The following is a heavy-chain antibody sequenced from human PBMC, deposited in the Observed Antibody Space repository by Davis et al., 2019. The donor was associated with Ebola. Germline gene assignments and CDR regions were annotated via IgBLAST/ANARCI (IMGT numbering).Heavy chain of an antibody. CDR1: GGSFSGYY. CDR2: ISYDGSNK. J-gene: IGHJ2*01. Sequence: LSLTCAVYGGSFSGYYWSWVRQAPGKGLEWVAVISYDGSNKYYADSVKGRFTISRDNAKNSLYLQMNSLRAEDTAVYYCASGNYDSSGYYF. V-gene: IGHV3-30-3*01. CDR3: ASGNYDSSGYYF. D-gene: IGHD3-22*01.